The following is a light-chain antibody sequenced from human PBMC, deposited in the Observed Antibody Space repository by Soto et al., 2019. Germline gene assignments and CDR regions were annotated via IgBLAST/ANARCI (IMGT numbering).Light chain of an antibody. Sequence: DIQMTQSPSTLSASVGDRVTITCRASQSISSWLAWYQQKPGKAPKLLIYKASSLESGVPSRFSGSGSGTEFTLTISSLQPDDFAHYYCQKFNNYQWTFGQGTRVEIK. CDR2: KAS. CDR3: QKFNNYQWT. V-gene: IGKV1-5*03. CDR1: QSISSW. J-gene: IGKJ1*01.